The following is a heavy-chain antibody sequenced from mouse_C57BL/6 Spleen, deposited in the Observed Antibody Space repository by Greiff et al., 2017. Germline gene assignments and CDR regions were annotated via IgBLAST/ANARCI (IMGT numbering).Heavy chain of an antibody. CDR1: GYTITSYW. CDR3: ARLTGPFAY. V-gene: IGHV1-69*01. J-gene: IGHJ3*01. D-gene: IGHD4-1*01. CDR2: IDPSDSYT. Sequence: VQLQQPGAELVMPGASVKLSCKASGYTITSYWMHWVKQRPGQGLEWIGEIDPSDSYTNYNQKFKGKSTLTVDKSSSTAYMQLSSLTSEDSAVYYCARLTGPFAYWGHVTLVTAAA.